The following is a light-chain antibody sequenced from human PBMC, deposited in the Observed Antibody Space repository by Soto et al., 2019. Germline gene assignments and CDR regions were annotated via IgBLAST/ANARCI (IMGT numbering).Light chain of an antibody. Sequence: EIVMTQSPATLSVSPGERATLSCRASQSVSSNLAWYQQKPGQAPRLLIYGASTRATGIPARFSGSGSGTEFTLTFSSLQSEDFAVYYCQQYNNWPPKGTFGQGTKV. CDR1: QSVSSN. J-gene: IGKJ1*01. V-gene: IGKV3-15*01. CDR2: GAS. CDR3: QQYNNWPPKGT.